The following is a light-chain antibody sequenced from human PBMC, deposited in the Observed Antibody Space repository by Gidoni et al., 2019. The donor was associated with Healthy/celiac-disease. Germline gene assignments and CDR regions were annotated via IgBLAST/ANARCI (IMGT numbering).Light chain of an antibody. CDR3: SSYTSSSTWV. V-gene: IGLV2-14*01. CDR1: SSDVGGYNY. CDR2: DVS. Sequence: QSALTQPASVSGSPGQSITISCTGTSSDVGGYNYVSWYHQHPGKAPKLMIYDVSNRPSGVSKRFSGSKSGNTASLTISGLQAEDEADYYCSSYTSSSTWVFGGGTKLTVL. J-gene: IGLJ3*02.